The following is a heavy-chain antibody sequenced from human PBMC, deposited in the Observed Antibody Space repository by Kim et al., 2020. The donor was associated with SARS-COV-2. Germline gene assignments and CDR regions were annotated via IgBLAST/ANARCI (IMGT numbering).Heavy chain of an antibody. V-gene: IGHV1-2*02. Sequence: ASVKVSCKASGYNLTTYYMYWVRQAPGQGLEWMGWVNGDSGGTNYAQKFQGRVTMTRDTSSSTVYMELSSLTSDDTAVYYCAREKQVVTGTVDYWGQATLVTVSS. CDR3: AREKQVVTGTVDY. CDR1: GYNLTTYY. D-gene: IGHD6-19*01. J-gene: IGHJ4*02. CDR2: VNGDSGGT.